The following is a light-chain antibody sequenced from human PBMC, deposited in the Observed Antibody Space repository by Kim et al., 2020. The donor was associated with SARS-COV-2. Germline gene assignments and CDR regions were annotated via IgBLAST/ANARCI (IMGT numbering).Light chain of an antibody. Sequence: GKTDRITCGGNNIGSKSVHWYQQKPGQAPVLVIYYDSDRPSGIPERFSGSNSGNTATLTISRVEAGDEADYYCQVWDSSSDHLYVFGTGTKVTVL. CDR2: YDS. CDR1: NIGSKS. V-gene: IGLV3-21*04. J-gene: IGLJ1*01. CDR3: QVWDSSSDHLYV.